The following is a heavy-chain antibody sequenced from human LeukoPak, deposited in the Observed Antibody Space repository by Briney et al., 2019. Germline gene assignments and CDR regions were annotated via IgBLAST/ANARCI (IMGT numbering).Heavy chain of an antibody. V-gene: IGHV4-59*01. CDR3: ARDLCGGDRYAPFGWFDP. Sequence: SETLSLTCTVSGGSISSYYWSWIRQPPGKGREWIGYIYYSGSTNYNPSLKSRVTISVDTSKNQSSLKLSSVTAADTAVYYCARDLCGGDRYAPFGWFDPWGQGTLVTVSS. CDR1: GGSISSYY. D-gene: IGHD2-21*02. J-gene: IGHJ5*02. CDR2: IYYSGST.